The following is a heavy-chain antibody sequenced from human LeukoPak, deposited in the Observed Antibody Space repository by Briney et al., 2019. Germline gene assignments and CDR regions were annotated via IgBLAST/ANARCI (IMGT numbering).Heavy chain of an antibody. J-gene: IGHJ3*02. D-gene: IGHD6-13*01. CDR3: ARDVGAAGAFDI. Sequence: GASVKVSCKASGYTFTSHYMHWVRQAPGQGLEWMGIINPSGGSTSYAQKFQGRVTMTRDTSTSTVYMELSSLRSEDTAVYYCARDVGAAGAFDIWGQGTMVTVSS. CDR2: INPSGGST. CDR1: GYTFTSHY. V-gene: IGHV1-46*01.